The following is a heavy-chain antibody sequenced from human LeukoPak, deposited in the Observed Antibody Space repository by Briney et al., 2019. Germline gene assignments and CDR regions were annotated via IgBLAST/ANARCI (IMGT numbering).Heavy chain of an antibody. D-gene: IGHD6-13*01. CDR1: GYTFTGYY. CDR2: INPSGGST. J-gene: IGHJ4*02. CDR3: ARVTGYSSSWNYFDY. V-gene: IGHV1-46*01. Sequence: VASVKVSCKASGYTFTGYYMHWVRQAPGQGLEWMGIINPSGGSTRYAQKFQGRVTMTRDTSTNTVYMELSSLRSEDTAVYYCARVTGYSSSWNYFDYWGQGTLVTVSS.